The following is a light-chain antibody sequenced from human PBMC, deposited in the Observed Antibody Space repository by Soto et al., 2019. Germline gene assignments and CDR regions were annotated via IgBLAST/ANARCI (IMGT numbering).Light chain of an antibody. CDR3: SSHTSSSTSYV. J-gene: IGLJ1*01. CDR1: SSDIGRYDY. Sequence: QSALTQPASVSGSPGQSITISCTGSSSDIGRYDYVSWYQHHPGKAPKLMIYEVSNRPSGVPDRFSGSKSGNTSSLTISGLQAEDEADYYRSSHTSSSTSYVFGTGTKLTVL. V-gene: IGLV2-14*01. CDR2: EVS.